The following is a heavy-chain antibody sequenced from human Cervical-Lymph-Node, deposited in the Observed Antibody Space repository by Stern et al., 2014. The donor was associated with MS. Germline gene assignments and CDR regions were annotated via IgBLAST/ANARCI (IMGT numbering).Heavy chain of an antibody. V-gene: IGHV1-46*03. CDR3: TRPLAGTTLLFDY. D-gene: IGHD1-1*01. CDR1: GYTFTSYY. CDR2: INPSGDGT. J-gene: IGHJ4*02. Sequence: QDQLVQSGAEVTKPGASVKVSCKASGYTFTSYYMHWVRQAPGQGLEWMGIINPSGDGTTYAQKFQGRLTMTRDTSTSTVYMELSSLRSEDTAVYYCTRPLAGTTLLFDYWGQGTLVTVSS.